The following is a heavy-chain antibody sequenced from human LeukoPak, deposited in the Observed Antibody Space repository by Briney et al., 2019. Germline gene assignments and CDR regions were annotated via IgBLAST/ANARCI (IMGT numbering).Heavy chain of an antibody. CDR1: GYTLTELS. J-gene: IGHJ6*03. D-gene: IGHD3-16*02. CDR2: FDPEDGET. Sequence: ASVKVSCKVSGYTLTELSMHWVRQAPGKGLEWMGGFDPEDGETIYAQKFQGRVTMTEDTSTDTAYMELSSLRSEDTAVYYCATSAPSSDYVWGSYRPREVYMDVWGKGTTVTVS. V-gene: IGHV1-24*01. CDR3: ATSAPSSDYVWGSYRPREVYMDV.